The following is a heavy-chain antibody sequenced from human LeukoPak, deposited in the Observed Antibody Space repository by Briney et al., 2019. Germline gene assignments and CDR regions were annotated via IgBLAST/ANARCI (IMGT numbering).Heavy chain of an antibody. D-gene: IGHD4-23*01. V-gene: IGHV1-18*01. CDR2: ISAYNGNT. Sequence: ASVKVSCKASGYTFTSYGISWVRQAPGQGLEWMGWISAYNGNTNYAQKLQGRVTMTTDTSTSTAYMELRSLRSDDTAVYYCARDKAVTTEVAQHFQHWGQGTLVTVSS. CDR3: ARDKAVTTEVAQHFQH. J-gene: IGHJ1*01. CDR1: GYTFTSYG.